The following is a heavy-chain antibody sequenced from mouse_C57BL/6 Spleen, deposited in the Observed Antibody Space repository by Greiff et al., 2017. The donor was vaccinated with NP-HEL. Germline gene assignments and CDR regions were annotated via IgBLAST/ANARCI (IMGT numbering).Heavy chain of an antibody. CDR1: GFTFTDYY. CDR3: ARYNYGNYVFAY. D-gene: IGHD2-1*01. CDR2: IRNKANGYTT. V-gene: IGHV7-3*01. J-gene: IGHJ3*01. Sequence: EVQGVESGGGLVQPGGSLSLPCAASGFTFTDYYMSWVRQPPGKALEWLGFIRNKANGYTTEYSASVKGRFTISRDNSQSILYLQMNALRAEDSATYYCARYNYGNYVFAYWGQGTLVTVSA.